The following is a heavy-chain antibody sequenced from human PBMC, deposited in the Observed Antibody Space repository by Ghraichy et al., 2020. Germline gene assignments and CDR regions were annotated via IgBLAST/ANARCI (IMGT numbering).Heavy chain of an antibody. V-gene: IGHV3-21*01. CDR1: GFTFSSYS. Sequence: GGSLRLSCAASGFTFSSYSMNWVRQAPGKGLEWVSSISSSSYIYYADSVKGRFTISRDNAKNSLYLQMNSLRAEDTAVYYCARPARYCSGGSCYGFEGAVDYFDYWGQGTLVTVSS. CDR3: ARPARYCSGGSCYGFEGAVDYFDY. D-gene: IGHD2-15*01. J-gene: IGHJ4*02. CDR2: ISSSSYI.